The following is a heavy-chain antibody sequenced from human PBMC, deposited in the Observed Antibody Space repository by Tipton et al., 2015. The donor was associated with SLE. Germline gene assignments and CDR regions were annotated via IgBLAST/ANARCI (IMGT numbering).Heavy chain of an antibody. CDR1: GYSFTSYW. CDR2: IYPGDSDT. Sequence: VQLVQSGAEVKKPGESLKISCKGSGYSFTSYWIGWVRQMPGKGLEWMGIIYPGDSDTRYSPSFQGQVTTSADKSTSTAYLQWSSLKASDTAMYYCARGTRVAAAGTGDWFDPWGQGTLVTVSS. CDR3: ARGTRVAAAGTGDWFDP. V-gene: IGHV5-51*03. J-gene: IGHJ5*02. D-gene: IGHD6-13*01.